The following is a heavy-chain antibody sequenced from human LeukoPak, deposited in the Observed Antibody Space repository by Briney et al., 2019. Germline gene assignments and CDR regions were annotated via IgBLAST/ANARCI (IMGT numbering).Heavy chain of an antibody. CDR3: ARESYSSGWYDY. CDR2: ISGSSSTI. J-gene: IGHJ4*02. V-gene: IGHV3-48*01. Sequence: GGSLRLSCAASGFTFSDYYMNWVRQAPGKGLEWVSYISGSSSTIYYADSVKGRFTISRDNAKNSLYLQMHSLRAEDTAVYYCARESYSSGWYDYWGQGTLVTVSS. D-gene: IGHD6-19*01. CDR1: GFTFSDYY.